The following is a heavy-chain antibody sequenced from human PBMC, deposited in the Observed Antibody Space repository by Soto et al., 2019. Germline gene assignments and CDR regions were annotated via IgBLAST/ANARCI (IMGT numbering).Heavy chain of an antibody. CDR2: IYSSGST. CDR3: ARAGSCHPLFVY. J-gene: IGHJ4*01. D-gene: IGHD2-2*01. V-gene: IGHV4-59*01. CDR1: GGSINNYY. Sequence: SETLSLTCTGSGGSINNYYWSWIRQPPGQGLEWIGYIYSSGSTNYNPSLNSRVTISADTSKNQFSLKLSSVTAADTAVSYCARAGSCHPLFVYRAPGTLVTVSS.